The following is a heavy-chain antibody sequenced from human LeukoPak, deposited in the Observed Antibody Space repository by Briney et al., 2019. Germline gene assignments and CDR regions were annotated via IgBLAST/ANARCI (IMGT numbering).Heavy chain of an antibody. Sequence: ASVKVSCKASGYTFTSYDINWVRQATGQGPEWMGWMNPNSGNTGYAQKFQGRVTMTRNTSISTAYMELSSLRSEDTAVYYCAGEGDRVEFAPWGQGTLSPSPQ. CDR1: GYTFTSYD. V-gene: IGHV1-8*01. CDR2: MNPNSGNT. D-gene: IGHD3-16*01. J-gene: IGHJ5*02. CDR3: AGEGDRVEFAP.